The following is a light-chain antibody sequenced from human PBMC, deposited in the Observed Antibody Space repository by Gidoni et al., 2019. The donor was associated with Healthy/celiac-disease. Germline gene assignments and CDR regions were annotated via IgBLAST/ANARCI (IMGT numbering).Light chain of an antibody. CDR1: QGISND. V-gene: IGKV1-6*01. CDR2: AAS. J-gene: IGKJ1*01. CDR3: LQDYNYPWT. Sequence: AIHMTPSPSSLSASVGDRVTTTCRASQGISNDLGWYQQKPGKAPKLLIYAASSLQSGVPSRCGGGGSGADFTLTISSLQPEDFATYYCLQDYNYPWTFGQGTKVEIK.